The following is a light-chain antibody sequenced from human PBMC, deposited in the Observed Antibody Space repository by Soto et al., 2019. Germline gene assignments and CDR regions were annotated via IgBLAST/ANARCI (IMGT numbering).Light chain of an antibody. CDR3: HQSYRAPHT. Sequence: DIQMTQSPSSLSASVGDRVTITCRASQSINKYLHWYQQKPGKAPKLLIYTASSLESGVPSRFIGSGSGTDFTLTISSLQPEDFASYFCHQSYRAPHTFGQGTKLEIK. CDR1: QSINKY. CDR2: TAS. V-gene: IGKV1-39*01. J-gene: IGKJ2*01.